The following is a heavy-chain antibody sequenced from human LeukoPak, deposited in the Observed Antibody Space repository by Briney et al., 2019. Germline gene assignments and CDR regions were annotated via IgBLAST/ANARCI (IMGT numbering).Heavy chain of an antibody. CDR2: IRSKSDGGTT. V-gene: IGHV3-15*01. CDR3: AKGDPPTYYDILTGQDY. J-gene: IGHJ4*02. CDR1: GFTFSNAR. D-gene: IGHD3-9*01. Sequence: DGSLRLSCAASGFTFSNARMGWVRQAPGKGLEWVGRIRSKSDGGTTDYAAPVKGRFTISRDDSKNTLYLQLNSLRAEDTAVYYCAKGDPPTYYDILTGQDYWGQGTLVTVSS.